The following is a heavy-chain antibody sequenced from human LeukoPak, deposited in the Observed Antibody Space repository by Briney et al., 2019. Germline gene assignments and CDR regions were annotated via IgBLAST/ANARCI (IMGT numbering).Heavy chain of an antibody. D-gene: IGHD3-9*01. CDR3: AREDKGRYFDWLPENWFDP. CDR1: GYTFTGYY. J-gene: IGHJ5*02. Sequence: GASVKVSCKASGYTFTGYYMHWVRQAPGQGLEWMGWINPNSGGTNYAQKFQGRVTMTRDTSISTAYMKLSRLRSDDTSVYYCAREDKGRYFDWLPENWFDPWGQGTLVTVSS. V-gene: IGHV1-2*02. CDR2: INPNSGGT.